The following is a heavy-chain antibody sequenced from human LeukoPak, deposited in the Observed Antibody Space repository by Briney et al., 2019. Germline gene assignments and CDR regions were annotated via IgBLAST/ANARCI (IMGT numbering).Heavy chain of an antibody. CDR3: ARDECSSTSCYG. CDR2: IIPIFGTA. D-gene: IGHD2-2*01. J-gene: IGHJ4*02. V-gene: IGHV1-69*01. CDR1: GGTFSSYA. Sequence: SVKVSCKASGGTFSSYAISWVRQAPGQGLEWMGGIIPIFGTANYAQKFQGRVTITADESTSTAYMELSSLGSEDTAVYYCARDECSSTSCYGWGQGTLVTVSS.